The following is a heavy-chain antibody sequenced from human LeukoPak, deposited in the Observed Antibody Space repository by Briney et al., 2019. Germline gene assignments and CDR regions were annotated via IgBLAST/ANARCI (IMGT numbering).Heavy chain of an antibody. D-gene: IGHD6-13*01. CDR2: ISAYNGNT. CDR1: GYTFTSYG. J-gene: IGHJ4*02. CDR3: ASTLGSSFTYYFDY. Sequence: GASVKVSCKASGYTFTSYGISWVRQAPGQGLEWMGWISAYNGNTNYAQKLQGRVTMTTDTSTSTAYMELRSLRSYDTAVYYCASTLGSSFTYYFDYWGQGTLVTVSS. V-gene: IGHV1-18*01.